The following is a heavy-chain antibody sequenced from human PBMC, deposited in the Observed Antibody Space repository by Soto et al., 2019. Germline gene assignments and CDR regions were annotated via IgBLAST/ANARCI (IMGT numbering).Heavy chain of an antibody. V-gene: IGHV4-59*01. Sequence: SETLSLTCTVSGGSISSYYWSWIRQPPGKGLEWIGYIYYSGSTNYNPSLKSRVTISVDTSKNQFSLKLSSVTAADTAVYYCARGQIGYCSGGSCENYFDYWGQGTLVTVSS. J-gene: IGHJ4*02. CDR2: IYYSGST. CDR3: ARGQIGYCSGGSCENYFDY. CDR1: GGSISSYY. D-gene: IGHD2-15*01.